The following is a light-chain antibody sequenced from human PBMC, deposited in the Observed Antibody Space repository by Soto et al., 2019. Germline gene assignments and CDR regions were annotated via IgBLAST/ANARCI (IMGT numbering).Light chain of an antibody. V-gene: IGLV2-23*01. Sequence: QSVLTQPASVSRSPGQSITISCTGTSRDVGSYNLVSWYQQHPGNAPKLIIYEGTKRPSGVSYRFSGSKSGNTASLTISGLQEEDEGDYHCCSFAGSSTYVFGTGTKVTV. CDR2: EGT. CDR1: SRDVGSYNL. CDR3: CSFAGSSTYV. J-gene: IGLJ1*01.